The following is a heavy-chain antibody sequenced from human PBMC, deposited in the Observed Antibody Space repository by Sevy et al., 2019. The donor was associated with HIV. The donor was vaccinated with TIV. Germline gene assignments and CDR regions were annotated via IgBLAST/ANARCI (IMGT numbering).Heavy chain of an antibody. CDR1: GFSLSSYW. CDR2: INHNGSVT. Sequence: GGSLRLSCAASGFSLSSYWMNWVRQTPGKGLEWVANINHNGSVTYYVDSVKGRFTISSDNTRNFLYLQMTSLRVEDTALYYCVRAVATNGSFWGQGTLVTVSS. D-gene: IGHD2-15*01. J-gene: IGHJ4*02. CDR3: VRAVATNGSF. V-gene: IGHV3-7*01.